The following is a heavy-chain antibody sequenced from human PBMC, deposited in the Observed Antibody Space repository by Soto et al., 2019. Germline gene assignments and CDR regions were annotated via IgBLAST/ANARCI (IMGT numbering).Heavy chain of an antibody. CDR2: INPSGDST. CDR1: GYTFIRYY. J-gene: IGHJ5*02. D-gene: IGHD2-2*01. CDR3: VKAPDCISTSCDAWFDA. Sequence: QVQLVQSGAEVKKPGASVKVSCKASGYTFIRYYMHWVRQAPGQGLEWMGKINPSGDSTSYAEKFQGRATMPKNTSTSTVYMELSSLISEDTAVYYCVKAPDCISTSCDAWFDAWGQGTLVTVSS. V-gene: IGHV1-46*03.